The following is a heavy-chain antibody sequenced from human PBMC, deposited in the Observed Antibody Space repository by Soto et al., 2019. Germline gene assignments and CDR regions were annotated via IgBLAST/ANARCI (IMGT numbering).Heavy chain of an antibody. CDR3: ARDEGHGGNLRNFDY. CDR1: GFTFSSYA. D-gene: IGHD2-21*02. CDR2: ISYDGSNK. V-gene: IGHV3-30-3*01. Sequence: QVQLVESGGGVVQPGRSLRLSCAASGFTFSSYAMHWVRQAPGKGLEWVAVISYDGSNKYYADSVKGRFTISRDNSKNTLYLQMNSLRAEDTAVYYCARDEGHGGNLRNFDYWGQGTLVTVSS. J-gene: IGHJ4*02.